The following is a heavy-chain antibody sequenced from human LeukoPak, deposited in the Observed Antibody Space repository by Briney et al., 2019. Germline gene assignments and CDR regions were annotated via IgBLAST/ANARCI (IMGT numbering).Heavy chain of an antibody. V-gene: IGHV6-1*01. CDR3: ARRLTQYDCFDP. Sequence: QTLSLTCAISGDSVSSNSVTWNWIRQSPSRGLEWLGRTYYRSTWYNDYAVSVRGRITVNPDTSKNQFSLHLNSVTPEDTAVYYCARRLTQYDCFDPWGQGILVTVFS. CDR1: GDSVSSNSVT. D-gene: IGHD2-2*01. J-gene: IGHJ5*02. CDR2: TYYRSTWYN.